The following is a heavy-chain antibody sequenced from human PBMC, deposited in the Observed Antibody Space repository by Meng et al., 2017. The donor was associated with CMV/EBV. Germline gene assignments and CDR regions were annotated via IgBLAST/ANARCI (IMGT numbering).Heavy chain of an antibody. J-gene: IGHJ1*01. Sequence: GSLRLSCAVYGGSFSGYYWSWIRQPPGKGLEWIGEINHSGSTNYNPSLKSRVTISVDTSKNQFSLKLSSVTAADTAVYYCARGHPVFSQLRGFQHWGQGTLVTVS. V-gene: IGHV4-34*01. D-gene: IGHD6-13*01. CDR1: GGSFSGYY. CDR2: INHSGST. CDR3: ARGHPVFSQLRGFQH.